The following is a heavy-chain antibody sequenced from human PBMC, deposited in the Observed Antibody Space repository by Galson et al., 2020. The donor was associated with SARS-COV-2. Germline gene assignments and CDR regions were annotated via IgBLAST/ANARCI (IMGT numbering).Heavy chain of an antibody. CDR2: ISWNSGSI. D-gene: IGHD1-26*01. CDR1: GFTFDDYA. V-gene: IGHV3-9*01. J-gene: IGHJ4*02. Sequence: PGGSLRLSCAASGFTFDDYAMHWVRQAPGKGLEWVSGISWNSGSIGYADSVKGRFTISRDNAKNSLYLQMNSLRAEDTALYYCAKNGRVGSTREFDYWGQGTLVTVSS. CDR3: AKNGRVGSTREFDY.